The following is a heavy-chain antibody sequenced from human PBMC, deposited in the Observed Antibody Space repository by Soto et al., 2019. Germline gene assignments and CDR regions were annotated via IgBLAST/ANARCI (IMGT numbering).Heavy chain of an antibody. V-gene: IGHV4-59*12. Sequence: QVQLQESGPGLVKPSETLSLTCTVSGGSISSYYWSWLRQPPGKGLEWIGYIYYSGSTNYNPSLPSRVTISVVTYKNQYSLKLSAVTAADTEVYYWAIRRGDRAIALVYLCQGPLVTVSP. CDR3: AIRRGDRAIALVY. D-gene: IGHD1-26*01. J-gene: IGHJ4*02. CDR2: IYYSGST. CDR1: GGSISSYY.